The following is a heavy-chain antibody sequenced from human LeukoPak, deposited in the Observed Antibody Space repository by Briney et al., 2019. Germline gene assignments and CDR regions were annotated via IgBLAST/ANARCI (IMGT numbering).Heavy chain of an antibody. D-gene: IGHD2-15*01. CDR1: GLTFGSYW. CDR2: IKQDASET. CDR3: ARDHPAAGGFFDY. J-gene: IGHJ4*02. Sequence: TGRSPRLSCAASGLTFGSYWMRWVRQAPGKGLEWVANIKQDASETYYLDSVKGRFTISRDRAKHSLYLQMKRLRAEDTAVYYCARDHPAAGGFFDYWGQGTLVTVSS. V-gene: IGHV3-7*01.